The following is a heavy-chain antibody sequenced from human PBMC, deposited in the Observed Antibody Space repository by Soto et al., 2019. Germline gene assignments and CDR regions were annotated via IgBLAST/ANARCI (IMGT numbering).Heavy chain of an antibody. J-gene: IGHJ4*02. CDR1: GFTFSNYA. CDR2: TSYDGNNE. Sequence: GGSLRLSCAASGFTFSNYAMHWVRQAPGKGLEWVALTSYDGNNEYYTDSVKGRFTISRDNSKNTLFLQMNSPRPEDTAVYYCSKDKGVFNWATSYFDYWGQGALVTVSS. CDR3: SKDKGVFNWATSYFDY. D-gene: IGHD1-1*01. V-gene: IGHV3-30*18.